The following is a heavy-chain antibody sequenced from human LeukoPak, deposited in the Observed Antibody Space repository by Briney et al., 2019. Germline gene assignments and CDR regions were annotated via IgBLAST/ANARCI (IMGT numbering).Heavy chain of an antibody. Sequence: GGSLRLSCAASGFTFSSYAMSWVRQAPGKGLEWVSGISNSGGTTYYADSVKGRFTISGDNSKNTLYLQMDSLRAEDTAVYHCAKNLDGVATYFDYWGQGTLVTVSS. J-gene: IGHJ4*02. CDR3: AKNLDGVATYFDY. CDR1: GFTFSSYA. V-gene: IGHV3-23*01. D-gene: IGHD5-12*01. CDR2: ISNSGGTT.